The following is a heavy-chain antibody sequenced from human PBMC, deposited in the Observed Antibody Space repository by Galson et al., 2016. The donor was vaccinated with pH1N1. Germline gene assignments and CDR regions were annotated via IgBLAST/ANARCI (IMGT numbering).Heavy chain of an antibody. Sequence: SLRLSCAASGFTLSNFWMSWVRQAPGKGQEWVANINQGGSERHYVDSVKGRFTISRDNAKNSMYLQMNSLRAEDTAVYYCVRKIGGDSSYWGQGVLVTVSS. CDR2: INQGGSER. V-gene: IGHV3-7*03. D-gene: IGHD2-21*02. CDR3: VRKIGGDSSY. J-gene: IGHJ4*02. CDR1: GFTLSNFW.